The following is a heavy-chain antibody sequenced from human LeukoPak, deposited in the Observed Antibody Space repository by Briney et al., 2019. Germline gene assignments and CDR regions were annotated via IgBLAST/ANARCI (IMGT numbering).Heavy chain of an antibody. D-gene: IGHD6-19*01. CDR2: IHFSGTT. J-gene: IGHJ4*02. CDR3: ARHGQWLVRLDY. CDR1: GGSISTNNY. Sequence: SETLSLTCTVSGGSISTNNYWAWIRPSPGKGPEWIGSIHFSGTTYYSPSLQSRVSISIDTSNNQFSLKLTSVTAADTALYSCARHGQWLVRLDYWGQGTLVTVSS. V-gene: IGHV4-39*01.